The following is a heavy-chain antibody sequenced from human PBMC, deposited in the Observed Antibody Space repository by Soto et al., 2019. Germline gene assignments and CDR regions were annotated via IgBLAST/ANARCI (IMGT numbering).Heavy chain of an antibody. CDR1: GGSISSYY. J-gene: IGHJ4*02. CDR3: ARWLQYHDGGFDY. D-gene: IGHD5-12*01. V-gene: IGHV4-59*01. CDR2: IYYSGST. Sequence: ETLSLTCTFSGGSISSYYWSWIRQPPGKGLEWIGYIYYSGSTNYNPSLKSRVTISVDTSKNQFSLKLSSVTAADTAVYYCARWLQYHDGGFDYWGQGTLVTVSS.